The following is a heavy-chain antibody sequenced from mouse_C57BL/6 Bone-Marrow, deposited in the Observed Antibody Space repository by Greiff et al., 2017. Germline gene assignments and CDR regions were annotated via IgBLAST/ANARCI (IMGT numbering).Heavy chain of an antibody. Sequence: QVPLKVSGPGILQPSQTLSLACTFSGISLSTYGMGLGWHRKHSGMALEGLASIWNNDNYYNPSLKSRLTISKENSNYQVFLKLTSVVTADSATYYGAWRAPLITTVVADYWGQGTTLTVSS. CDR1: ISLSTYGMGL. J-gene: IGHJ2*01. CDR3: WRAPLITTVVADY. D-gene: IGHD1-1*01. CDR2: WNNDNY. V-gene: IGHV8-2*01.